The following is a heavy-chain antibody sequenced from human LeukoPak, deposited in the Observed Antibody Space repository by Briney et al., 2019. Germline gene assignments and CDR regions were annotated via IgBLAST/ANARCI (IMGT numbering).Heavy chain of an antibody. Sequence: GGSLRLSCAASGFTFDDYAMHWVRQAPGKGLEWVSGISWNSGSIGYADSVKGRFTISRDNAKNSLYLQMNSLRAEDTALYYCAKDIVAYNWNPVSFDYWGQGTLVTVSS. J-gene: IGHJ4*02. CDR1: GFTFDDYA. V-gene: IGHV3-9*01. D-gene: IGHD1-20*01. CDR3: AKDIVAYNWNPVSFDY. CDR2: ISWNSGSI.